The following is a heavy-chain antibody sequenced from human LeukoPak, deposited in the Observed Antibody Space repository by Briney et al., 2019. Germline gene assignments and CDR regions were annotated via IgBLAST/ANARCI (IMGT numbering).Heavy chain of an antibody. CDR3: ARDRSPVLRFLEWLLWS. CDR1: GFTFSSYA. CDR2: ISGSGGST. V-gene: IGHV3-23*01. D-gene: IGHD3-3*01. J-gene: IGHJ4*02. Sequence: GGSLRLSCAASGFTFSSYAMSWVRQAPGKGLEWVSAISGSGGSTYYADSVKGRFTISRDNSKNTLYLQMNSLRAEDTAVYYCARDRSPVLRFLEWLLWSWGQGTLVTVSS.